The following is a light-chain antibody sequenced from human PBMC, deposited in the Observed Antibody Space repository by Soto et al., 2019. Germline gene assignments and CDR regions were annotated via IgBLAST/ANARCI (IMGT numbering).Light chain of an antibody. J-gene: IGKJ3*01. CDR2: KAS. CDR3: QQYDRYSLS. Sequence: DIQMTQSPSTLSASVGDRVSITCRASQNIRSWLAWYQHKPGKAPKLLIYKASTLDSGVPSRFSGSGSGTEFTLTISSLQPDDFATYYCQQYDRYSLSFGPGTKVEIK. V-gene: IGKV1-5*03. CDR1: QNIRSW.